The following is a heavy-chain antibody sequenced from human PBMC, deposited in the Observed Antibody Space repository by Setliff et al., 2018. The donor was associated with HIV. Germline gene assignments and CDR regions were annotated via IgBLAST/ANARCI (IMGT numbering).Heavy chain of an antibody. CDR3: ARGGLLWFGELASHSYFDY. V-gene: IGHV4-59*01. CDR2: IYYSGST. D-gene: IGHD3-10*01. J-gene: IGHJ4*02. Sequence: PSETLSLTCTLSGGSISSSYWSWIWQPPGKGLEWIGNIYYSGSTNHNPAFKSRVTISVDTSKDQFSLKLSSVTAADTAVYFCARGGLLWFGELASHSYFDYWGQGALVTVSS. CDR1: GGSISSSY.